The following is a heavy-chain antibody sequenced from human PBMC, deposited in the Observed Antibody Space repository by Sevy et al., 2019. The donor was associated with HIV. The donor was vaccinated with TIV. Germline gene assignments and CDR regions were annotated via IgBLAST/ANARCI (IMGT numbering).Heavy chain of an antibody. Sequence: GGSLRLSCAASGFTFSSYDMNWVRQAPGKGLEWVSGISPTGGTTHYAESVKGRFIISRDNSKKTLFLQMNSRRAEDTALYYCAKDLEQQLGPDYWGQGTQVTVSS. D-gene: IGHD6-13*01. V-gene: IGHV3-23*01. J-gene: IGHJ4*02. CDR1: GFTFSSYD. CDR3: AKDLEQQLGPDY. CDR2: ISPTGGTT.